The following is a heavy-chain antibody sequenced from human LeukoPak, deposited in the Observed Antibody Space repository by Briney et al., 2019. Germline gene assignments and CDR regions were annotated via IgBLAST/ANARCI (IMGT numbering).Heavy chain of an antibody. D-gene: IGHD5-18*01. CDR3: ARRIQLWAYFDY. Sequence: GGSLRLSCAASGFTFSSYEMNWVRQAPGKGLEWVSYISSSGSTIYYADSVKGRFTISRDNAKNSLYLQMNSLRAEDTAVYYCARRIQLWAYFDYWGQGTLVTVSS. V-gene: IGHV3-48*03. J-gene: IGHJ4*02. CDR2: ISSSGSTI. CDR1: GFTFSSYE.